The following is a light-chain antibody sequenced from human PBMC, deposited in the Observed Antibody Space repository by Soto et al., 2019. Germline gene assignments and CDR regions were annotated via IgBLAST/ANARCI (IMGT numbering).Light chain of an antibody. CDR1: QGIGSW. Sequence: DIQMTQSPSSVSASVGDRVTITCRASQGIGSWLARYQQKPGKAPKLLIYAASSLESGVPSRFSGSGSGTDFTLTINSLQPEDFATYYCQQANSFPLTFGGGTKVDIK. J-gene: IGKJ4*01. V-gene: IGKV1D-12*01. CDR3: QQANSFPLT. CDR2: AAS.